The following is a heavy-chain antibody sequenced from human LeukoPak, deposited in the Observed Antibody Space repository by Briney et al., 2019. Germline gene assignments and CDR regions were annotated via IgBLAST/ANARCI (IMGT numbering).Heavy chain of an antibody. J-gene: IGHJ6*03. CDR2: IRYDGSNK. V-gene: IGHV3-30*02. D-gene: IGHD3-16*01. CDR3: ARDRYYDYVWGSLGYMDV. Sequence: GGSLRPSCAASGFTFSSYGMHWVRQAPGKGLEWVAFIRYDGSNKYYADSVKGRFTISRDNSKNTLYLQMNSLRAEDAAVYYCARDRYYDYVWGSLGYMDVWGKGTTVTISS. CDR1: GFTFSSYG.